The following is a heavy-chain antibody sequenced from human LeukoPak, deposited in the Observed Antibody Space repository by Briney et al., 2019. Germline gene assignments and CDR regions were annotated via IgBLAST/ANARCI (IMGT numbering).Heavy chain of an antibody. CDR3: ARALYCSGGSCYSNGDDAFDI. CDR1: GDSASSNSAA. D-gene: IGHD2-15*01. CDR2: TYYRSKWYN. Sequence: SQTLSLTCAISGDSASSNSAAWNWIRQSPSRGLEWLGRTYYRSKWYNDYAVSVKSRITINPDTSKNQFSLQLNSVTPEDTAVYYCARALYCSGGSCYSNGDDAFDIWGQGTMVTVSS. V-gene: IGHV6-1*01. J-gene: IGHJ3*02.